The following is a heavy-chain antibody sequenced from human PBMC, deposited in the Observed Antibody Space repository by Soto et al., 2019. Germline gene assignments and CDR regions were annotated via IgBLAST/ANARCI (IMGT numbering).Heavy chain of an antibody. D-gene: IGHD1-26*01. J-gene: IGHJ4*02. Sequence: GESLKISCNGSGYNFAGYWIAWVRLMPGKGLELMGIIYPSDSDTRYRPSFQGQVTISADKSISSAYLQWSSLRASDTAMYYCARGAVSPRTFDYWGQGTPVTVSS. V-gene: IGHV5-51*01. CDR1: GYNFAGYW. CDR2: IYPSDSDT. CDR3: ARGAVSPRTFDY.